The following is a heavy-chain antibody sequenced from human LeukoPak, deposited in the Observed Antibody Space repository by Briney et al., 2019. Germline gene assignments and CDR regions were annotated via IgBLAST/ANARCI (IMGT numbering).Heavy chain of an antibody. V-gene: IGHV4-59*02. CDR1: GDSVSSHY. J-gene: IGHJ4*02. Sequence: SETLSLTCTVSGDSVSSHYWSWIRQPPGKGLEWIAYVYYTGTSNYNPPLKSRVTISIDTSKNQFSLKLISVTAADTAVYYCARYSNHVDYFDSWGQGTLVTVSS. D-gene: IGHD4-11*01. CDR2: VYYTGTS. CDR3: ARYSNHVDYFDS.